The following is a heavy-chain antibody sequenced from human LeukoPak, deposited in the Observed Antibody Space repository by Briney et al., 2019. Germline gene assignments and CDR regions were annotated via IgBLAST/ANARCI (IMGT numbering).Heavy chain of an antibody. CDR3: ASEGIAAAGTFDY. CDR1: GASISSSRYY. CDR2: ISYSGTT. D-gene: IGHD6-13*01. J-gene: IGHJ4*02. Sequence: SETLSLTCTVSGASISSSRYYWGWIRQPPGKGLEWIGSISYSGTTYHNPSLKSRVTISVDPSKNQFSLKLTSVTAADTAVYYCASEGIAAAGTFDYWGQGTLVTVSS. V-gene: IGHV4-39*07.